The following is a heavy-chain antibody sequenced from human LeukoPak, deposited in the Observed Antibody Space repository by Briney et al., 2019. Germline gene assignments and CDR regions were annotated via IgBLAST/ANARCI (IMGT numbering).Heavy chain of an antibody. Sequence: SQTLSLTCTVSVGSISSGSYYWSWIRQPAGKGLEWIGRIYTSGSTNYNPSLKSRVTISVDTSKNQFSLKLSSVTDADTAVYYCAREGRGQWLVRGNWFDPWGQGTLVTVSS. CDR2: IYTSGST. CDR1: VGSISSGSYY. D-gene: IGHD6-19*01. V-gene: IGHV4-61*02. CDR3: AREGRGQWLVRGNWFDP. J-gene: IGHJ5*02.